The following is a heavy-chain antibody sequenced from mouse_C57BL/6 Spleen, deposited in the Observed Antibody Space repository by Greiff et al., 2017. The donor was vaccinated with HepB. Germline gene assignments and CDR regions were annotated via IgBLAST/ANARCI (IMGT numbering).Heavy chain of an antibody. D-gene: IGHD2-4*01. CDR3: ARDDYDGTFAY. Sequence: EVKVVESGGGLVKPGGSLKLSCAASGFTFSDYGMHWVRQAPEKGLEWVAYISSGSSTIYYADTVKGRFTISRDNAKNTLFLQMTSLRSEDTAMYYCARDDYDGTFAYWGQGTLVTVSA. CDR1: GFTFSDYG. J-gene: IGHJ3*01. CDR2: ISSGSSTI. V-gene: IGHV5-17*01.